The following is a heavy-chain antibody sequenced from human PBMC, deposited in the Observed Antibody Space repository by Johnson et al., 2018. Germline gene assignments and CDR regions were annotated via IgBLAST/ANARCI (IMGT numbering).Heavy chain of an antibody. CDR3: ARRRDCSNGVCYGMDV. CDR1: GFPFNTYT. D-gene: IGHD2-8*01. CDR2: IGTKSVYI. J-gene: IGHJ6*02. Sequence: VELVQSGGGLVKPGGSLRLSCAASGFPFNTYTMKWVRQAPGQGLEWIPSIGTKSVYIYYAASVTGRFTIPRDNAENSLYMQMNSLRAEDTAVDYRARRRDCSNGVCYGMDVWGQGTTVTVSS. V-gene: IGHV3-21*01.